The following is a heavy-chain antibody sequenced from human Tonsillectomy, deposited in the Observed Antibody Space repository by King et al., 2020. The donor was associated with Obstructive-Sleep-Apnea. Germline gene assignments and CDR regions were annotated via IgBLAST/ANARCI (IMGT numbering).Heavy chain of an antibody. Sequence: VQLQESGPGLVKPSETLSLTCTVSGGSISSYYWSWIRQPPGKGLEWIGYIFYSGSTNYNPSLKSRVTISVDTSKNQFSLKLSSVTAADTAVYYCARETTYYDFWSGSSSSGSYYGMDVWGQGTTVTVSS. CDR3: ARETTYYDFWSGSSSSGSYYGMDV. J-gene: IGHJ6*02. CDR2: IFYSGST. CDR1: GGSISSYY. D-gene: IGHD3-3*01. V-gene: IGHV4-59*01.